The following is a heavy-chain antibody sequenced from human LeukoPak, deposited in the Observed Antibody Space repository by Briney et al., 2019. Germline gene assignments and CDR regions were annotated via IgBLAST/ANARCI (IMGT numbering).Heavy chain of an antibody. J-gene: IGHJ4*02. V-gene: IGHV1-2*02. Sequence: GASVKVSCKASGYTFTGYYMHWVRQAPGQGLEWMGWINPNSGGTNYAQKFQGRVTMTRDTSISTAHMELSRLRSDDTAVYYCARDRRASGSPYFDYWGQGTLVTVSS. CDR1: GYTFTGYY. CDR3: ARDRRASGSPYFDY. CDR2: INPNSGGT. D-gene: IGHD1-26*01.